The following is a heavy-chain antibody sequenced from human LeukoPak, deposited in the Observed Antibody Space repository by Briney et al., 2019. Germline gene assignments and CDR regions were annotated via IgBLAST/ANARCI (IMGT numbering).Heavy chain of an antibody. CDR1: GFTLSCYS. J-gene: IGHJ4*02. Sequence: GGSLRLSCAASGFTLSCYSMNWVRQAPGKGLEWLSVLFSGASTNYADSVKGRFTISRDQSKNTLFLQMNNLGVEDTAVYYCTRDPVTYCGGDCWGQGTLVTVSS. CDR2: LFSGAST. D-gene: IGHD2-21*01. V-gene: IGHV3-53*01. CDR3: TRDPVTYCGGDC.